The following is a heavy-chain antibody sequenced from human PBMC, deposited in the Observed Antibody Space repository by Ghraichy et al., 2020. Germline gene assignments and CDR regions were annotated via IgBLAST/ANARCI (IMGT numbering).Heavy chain of an antibody. J-gene: IGHJ4*02. D-gene: IGHD5-12*01. CDR2: IYYSGST. CDR3: ARDPLRYSGYDV. V-gene: IGHV4-59*01. CDR1: GGSISSYY. Sequence: SETLSLTCTVSGGSISSYYWSWIRQPPGKGLEWIGYIYYSGSTNYNPSLKSRVTISVDTSKNQFSLKLSSVTAADTAVYYCARDPLRYSGYDVWGQGTLVTVSS.